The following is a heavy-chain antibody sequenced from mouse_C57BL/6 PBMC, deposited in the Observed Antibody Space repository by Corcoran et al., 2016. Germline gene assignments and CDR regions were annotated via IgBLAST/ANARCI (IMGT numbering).Heavy chain of an antibody. D-gene: IGHD2-3*01. CDR2: ISYDGSN. J-gene: IGHJ4*01. Sequence: DVQLQESGPGLVKPSQSLSLTCSVTGYSITSGYYWNWIRQFPGNKLEWMGYISYDGSNNYNPSLKNRISITRDPSKNQFFLKLNSVTTEDTATYYCATRGLLRWGQGTSVTFSS. CDR1: GYSITSGYY. V-gene: IGHV3-6*01. CDR3: ATRGLLR.